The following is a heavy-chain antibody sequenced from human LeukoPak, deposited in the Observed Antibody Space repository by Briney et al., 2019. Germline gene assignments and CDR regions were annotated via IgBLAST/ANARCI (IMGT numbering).Heavy chain of an antibody. CDR3: ARGDFYNYGKPFDS. D-gene: IGHD5-18*01. CDR2: IDQRGST. J-gene: IGHJ4*02. V-gene: IGHV4-38-2*01. CDR1: GHLTASGSA. Sequence: NPSETLRLTRPLVGHLTASGSAWGYIRQPPGKGLQWFASIDQRGSTYYNPSLKSRVTISVDTSKNQFSLRLTSVTAADTAVYYCARGDFYNYGKPFDSWGQGTLVTVSS.